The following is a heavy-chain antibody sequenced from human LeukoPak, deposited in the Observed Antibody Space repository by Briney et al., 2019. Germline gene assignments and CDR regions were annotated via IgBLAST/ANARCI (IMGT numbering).Heavy chain of an antibody. CDR1: GFTFSSCA. V-gene: IGHV3-30*04. J-gene: IGHJ4*02. D-gene: IGHD6-13*01. Sequence: GRSLRLSCAASGFTFSSCAMHWVRQAPGKGLEWVAVISYDGSNKYYADSVKGRFTISRDNSKNTLYLQMNSLRAEDTAVYYCAREGIAAAGTWPEYYFDYWGQGTLVTVSS. CDR2: ISYDGSNK. CDR3: AREGIAAAGTWPEYYFDY.